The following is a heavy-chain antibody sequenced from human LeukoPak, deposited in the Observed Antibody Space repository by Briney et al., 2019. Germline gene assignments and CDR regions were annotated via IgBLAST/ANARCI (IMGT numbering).Heavy chain of an antibody. D-gene: IGHD2-21*02. V-gene: IGHV4-59*08. CDR2: IYYSGST. CDR1: GGSISSYY. Sequence: PSETLSLTCTVSGGSISSYYWSWIRQPPGKGLEWIGYIYYSGSTNYNPSLKSRVTISVVTSKNQFSLKLSSVTAADTAVYYCARLSYCGGDCTDIDYWGQGTLVTVSS. J-gene: IGHJ4*02. CDR3: ARLSYCGGDCTDIDY.